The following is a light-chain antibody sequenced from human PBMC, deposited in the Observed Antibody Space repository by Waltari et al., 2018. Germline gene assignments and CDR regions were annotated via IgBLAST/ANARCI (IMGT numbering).Light chain of an antibody. Sequence: SSELTQDPAVSVALGQPVRITCQGDSLRSYYAAWYQQQPGQAPVLVLYGQNKRPSLIPGHCSGSNSGTTASLLITGAQAEDEADYYCNSRDSSANLMIFGGGTKLTVL. CDR2: GQN. J-gene: IGLJ2*01. V-gene: IGLV3-19*01. CDR1: SLRSYY. CDR3: NSRDSSANLMI.